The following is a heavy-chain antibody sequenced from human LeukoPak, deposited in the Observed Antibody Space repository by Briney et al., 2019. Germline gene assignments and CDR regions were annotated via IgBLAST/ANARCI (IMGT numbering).Heavy chain of an antibody. J-gene: IGHJ4*02. D-gene: IGHD6-13*01. Sequence: GGSLRLSCAASAFTFSSYSMNWVRQAPGKGLEWLSSISSSSSYIYYADSVKGRFTISRDNAKNSLYLQMNSLRAEDTAVYYCARDFGGSSWYFDYWGQGTLVTVSS. CDR3: ARDFGGSSWYFDY. CDR2: ISSSSSYI. CDR1: AFTFSSYS. V-gene: IGHV3-21*01.